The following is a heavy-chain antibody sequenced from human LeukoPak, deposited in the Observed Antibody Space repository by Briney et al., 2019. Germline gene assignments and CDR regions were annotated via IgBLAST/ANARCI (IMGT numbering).Heavy chain of an antibody. CDR3: ARDRSSSSLYYYYGMDV. J-gene: IGHJ6*02. V-gene: IGHV3-21*01. CDR2: ISSSSSYI. Sequence: GGSLRLSCAASGFTFSSYRMNWVRQAPGKGLEWVSSISSSSSYIYYADSVKGRFTISRDNAKNSLYLQMNSLRAEDTAVYYCARDRSSSSLYYYYGMDVWGQGTTVTVSS. D-gene: IGHD6-6*01. CDR1: GFTFSSYR.